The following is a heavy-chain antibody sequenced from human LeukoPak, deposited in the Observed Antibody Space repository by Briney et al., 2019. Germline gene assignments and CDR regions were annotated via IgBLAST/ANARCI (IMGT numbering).Heavy chain of an antibody. Sequence: SETLSLTCTVSGGSLSSYYWSWIRQPPGKGLEWIGYIYYSGSTNYNPSLKSRVTISVDTSKNQFSLKLSSVTAADTAVYYCARARYDFWSGYYTGSGYFDYWGQGTLVTVSS. D-gene: IGHD3-3*01. CDR3: ARARYDFWSGYYTGSGYFDY. CDR2: IYYSGST. V-gene: IGHV4-59*01. J-gene: IGHJ4*02. CDR1: GGSLSSYY.